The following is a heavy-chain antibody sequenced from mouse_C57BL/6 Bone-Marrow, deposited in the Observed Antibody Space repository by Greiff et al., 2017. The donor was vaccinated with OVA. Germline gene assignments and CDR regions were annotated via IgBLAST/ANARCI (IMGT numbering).Heavy chain of an antibody. V-gene: IGHV5-4*01. CDR1: GFTFSSYA. D-gene: IGHD1-1*01. CDR2: ISDGGSYT. Sequence: EVMLVESGGGLVKPGGSLKLSCAASGFTFSSYAMSWVRQTPEKRLEWVATISDGGSYTYYPDNVKGRVTISRDNAQNIRYLQRGQLKTEDTAMYYCARDTVVADYWGQGTTLTVSS. CDR3: ARDTVVADY. J-gene: IGHJ2*01.